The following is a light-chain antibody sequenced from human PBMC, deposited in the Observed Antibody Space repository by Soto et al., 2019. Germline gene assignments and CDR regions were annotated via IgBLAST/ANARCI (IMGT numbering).Light chain of an antibody. CDR2: EVS. Sequence: QSALTQPASVSGSPGQSITISCTGTESDIGGYNYVSWYQHHPGKAPKVMIYEVSNRPSGVSNRFSGSKSGNTASLTISGLQAEDEADYYCSSYTSGSTLVAFGGGTKVTVL. J-gene: IGLJ2*01. CDR3: SSYTSGSTLVA. CDR1: ESDIGGYNY. V-gene: IGLV2-14*01.